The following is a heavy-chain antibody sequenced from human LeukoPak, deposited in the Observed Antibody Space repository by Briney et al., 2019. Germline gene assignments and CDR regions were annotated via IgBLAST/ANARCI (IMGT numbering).Heavy chain of an antibody. CDR2: ISSDGSGK. D-gene: IGHD1-26*01. CDR3: VKDLTGGSYNLDY. V-gene: IGHV3-30*18. CDR1: GFTFRSYG. J-gene: IGHJ4*02. Sequence: PGRSLRLSCAASGFTFRSYGMHWVRQAAGKGLEWVAVISSDGSGKHYADSVKGRFTISRDNSKNTLYLQMNSLIAEDTARYYCVKDLTGGSYNLDYWGQGTLVTVSS.